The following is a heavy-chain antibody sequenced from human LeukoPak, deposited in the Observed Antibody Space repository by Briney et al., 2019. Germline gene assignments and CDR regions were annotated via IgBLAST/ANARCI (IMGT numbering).Heavy chain of an antibody. V-gene: IGHV1-2*02. CDR1: GNTFTGNY. Sequence: ASAKVSCKASGNTFTGNYMHWLRQAPGQGLEWMGWINPNSGGTNYAQKFQGRVTMTRDTSISTAYMELSGLRSDDTAVYYCATSPMTTAGTGDWSFDLWGRGTLVTVSS. CDR2: INPNSGGT. J-gene: IGHJ2*01. CDR3: ATSPMTTAGTGDWSFDL. D-gene: IGHD6-19*01.